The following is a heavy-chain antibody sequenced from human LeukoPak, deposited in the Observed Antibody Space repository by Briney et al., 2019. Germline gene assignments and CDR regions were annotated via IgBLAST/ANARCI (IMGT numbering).Heavy chain of an antibody. J-gene: IGHJ2*01. D-gene: IGHD4-17*01. CDR1: GFPVSSNY. CDR2: IFPSGNT. Sequence: GGSLRLSGTVPGFPVSSNYMSWVRQAPGKGLEGVSVIFPSGNTFHADSVKGRFTISRDNSKNTLHLQMNSLGAEDTAVYYCARTNYGDSPTYRHFGPWGRGTLVIVSS. CDR3: ARTNYGDSPTYRHFGP. V-gene: IGHV3-53*01.